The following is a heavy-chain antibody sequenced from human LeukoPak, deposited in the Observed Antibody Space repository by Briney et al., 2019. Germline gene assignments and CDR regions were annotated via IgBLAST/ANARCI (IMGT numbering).Heavy chain of an antibody. CDR2: ISYDGSNK. V-gene: IGHV3-30-3*01. D-gene: IGHD3-10*01. CDR3: ARVQDRYYSGSGFDY. CDR1: GFTFSSYA. Sequence: GRSLRLSCAASGFTFSSYAMHWVRQAPGKGLEWVAVISYDGSNKYYADSVKGRFTISRDNSKNTLYLQMNSLRAEDTAVYYCARVQDRYYSGSGFDYWGQGTLVTVSS. J-gene: IGHJ4*02.